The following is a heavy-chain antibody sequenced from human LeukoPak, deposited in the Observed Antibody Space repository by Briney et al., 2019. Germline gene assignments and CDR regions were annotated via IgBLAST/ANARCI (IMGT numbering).Heavy chain of an antibody. J-gene: IGHJ4*02. CDR2: ISGRGSSI. V-gene: IGHV3-11*04. CDR3: ASAGNWNWDY. Sequence: GGSLRLSCAASGFSLSDYYMTWIRQAPGKGLEWISYISGRGSSIYYADSVKGRFTISRDNAKNSLYLQMNSLRAEDTAVYYCASAGNWNWDYWGQGTLVTVSS. CDR1: GFSLSDYY. D-gene: IGHD1-1*01.